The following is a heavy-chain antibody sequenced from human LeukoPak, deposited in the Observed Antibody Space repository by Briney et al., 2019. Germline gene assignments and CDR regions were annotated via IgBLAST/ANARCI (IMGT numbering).Heavy chain of an antibody. CDR3: AKGGRDCGDSCYSSWFDP. Sequence: GGSLRLSCAASGFALSSYEMNWVRQAPGKGLEWVSYISNSGTRIYYADSVKGRFTISRDNSKNTVYLQMYSLRAEDTAVYYCAKGGRDCGDSCYSSWFDPWGQGTLVTVSS. CDR2: ISNSGTRI. J-gene: IGHJ5*02. CDR1: GFALSSYE. V-gene: IGHV3-48*03. D-gene: IGHD2-15*01.